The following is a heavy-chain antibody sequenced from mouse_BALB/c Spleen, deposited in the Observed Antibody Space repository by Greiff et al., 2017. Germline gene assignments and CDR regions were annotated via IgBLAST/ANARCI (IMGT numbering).Heavy chain of an antibody. CDR3: ARVQGNSYWYFDV. CDR1: GYTFTSYD. V-gene: IGHV1S56*01. CDR2: IFPGDGST. D-gene: IGHD2-1*01. Sequence: VQLQQSGAELVKPGASVKLSCKASGYTFTSYDINWVRQRPEQGLEWIGWIFPGDGSTKYNEKFKGKATLTTDKSSSTAYTQLSRLTSEDSAVYFCARVQGNSYWYFDVWGAGTTVTVSS. J-gene: IGHJ1*01.